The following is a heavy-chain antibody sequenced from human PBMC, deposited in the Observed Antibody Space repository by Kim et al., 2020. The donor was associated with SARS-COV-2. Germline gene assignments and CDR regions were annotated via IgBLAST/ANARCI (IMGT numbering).Heavy chain of an antibody. V-gene: IGHV3-11*06. CDR1: GFTFSDYY. Sequence: GGSLRLSCAASGFTFSDYYMSWIRQAPGKGLEWVSYISSSSSYTNYADSVKGRFTISRDNAKNSLYLQMNSLRAEDTAVYYCARVLGIAAAGTTWWFDPWGQGTLVTVSS. J-gene: IGHJ5*02. CDR3: ARVLGIAAAGTTWWFDP. D-gene: IGHD6-13*01. CDR2: ISSSSSYT.